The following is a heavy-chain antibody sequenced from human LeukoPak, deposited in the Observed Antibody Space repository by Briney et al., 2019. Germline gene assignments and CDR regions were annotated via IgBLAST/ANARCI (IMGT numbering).Heavy chain of an antibody. J-gene: IGHJ3*02. Sequence: AGGSLRLSCAVWGFTFSSLAMTWVRQAPGKGLEGVSAISGSGGSTYYADTVKGRFTISRDNSKNTLYLQMNSLRAQDTAVYYCAKDKVQLTLGAEIAQAFDIWGQGTMVTVSS. CDR1: GFTFSSLA. D-gene: IGHD1-26*01. CDR2: ISGSGGST. CDR3: AKDKVQLTLGAEIAQAFDI. V-gene: IGHV3-23*01.